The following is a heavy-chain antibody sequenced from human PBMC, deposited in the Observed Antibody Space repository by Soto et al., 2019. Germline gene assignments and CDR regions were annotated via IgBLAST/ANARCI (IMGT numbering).Heavy chain of an antibody. D-gene: IGHD3-22*01. Sequence: EGQLVESGGGLVEPGRSLRLSCTASGFTFDDSGMHWVRLRPGKGLEWVSGISYNSGSADYAESVKGRFTISRDNARNSLHLQMNTLRPEDTALYYCAKGSGSMILMVEYCFDIWGQGTLVTVSS. CDR3: AKGSGSMILMVEYCFDI. CDR1: GFTFDDSG. J-gene: IGHJ4*02. V-gene: IGHV3-9*01. CDR2: ISYNSGSA.